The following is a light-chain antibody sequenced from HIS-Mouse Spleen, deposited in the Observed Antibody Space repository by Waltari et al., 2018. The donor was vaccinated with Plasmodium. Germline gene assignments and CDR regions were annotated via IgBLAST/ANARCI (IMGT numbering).Light chain of an antibody. CDR3: QAWDSSTDYV. V-gene: IGLV3-1*01. CDR2: QDS. CDR1: KLGDKY. Sequence: SSELTQPPSVSVSPGQTASLTCSGAKLGDKYALCYQQKPGQSPVLVIYQDSKRPSGIPERFSGSNSGNTATLTISGTQAMDEADYYCQAWDSSTDYVFGTGTKVTVL. J-gene: IGLJ1*01.